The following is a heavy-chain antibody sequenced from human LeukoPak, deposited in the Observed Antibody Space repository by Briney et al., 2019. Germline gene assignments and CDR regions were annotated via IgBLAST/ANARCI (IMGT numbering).Heavy chain of an antibody. CDR1: GYTFTGYY. CDR3: ARDLMTGITILGGGNTDFGP. D-gene: IGHD3-3*01. Sequence: ASVKVSCKASGYTFTGYYMHWVRQAPGQGLEWMGWINPNSGGTNYAQKFQGRVTMTRDTSISTAYMEMSRLRSDDTAVYYCARDLMTGITILGGGNTDFGPWGQGTLVTVSS. J-gene: IGHJ5*02. CDR2: INPNSGGT. V-gene: IGHV1-2*02.